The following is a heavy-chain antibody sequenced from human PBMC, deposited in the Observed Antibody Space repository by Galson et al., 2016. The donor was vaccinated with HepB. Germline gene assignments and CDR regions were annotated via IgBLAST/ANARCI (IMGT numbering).Heavy chain of an antibody. V-gene: IGHV5-51*01. CDR1: GYTFDSYW. CDR3: ARSLTGSYDFWGAICNYYAMDV. D-gene: IGHD3-3*01. Sequence: QSGAEVKKPGESLMISCRGSGYTFDSYWIGWVRQMPGKGLEWMGIIYPGDFDTRYSPSFQGQVTISVDKSISTAYLQWSGLTASDTAMYYCARSLTGSYDFWGAICNYYAMDVWGQGTTVTVS. CDR2: IYPGDFDT. J-gene: IGHJ6*02.